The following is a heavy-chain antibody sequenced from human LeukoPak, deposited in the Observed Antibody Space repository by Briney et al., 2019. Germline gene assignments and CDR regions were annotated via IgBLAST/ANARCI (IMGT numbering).Heavy chain of an antibody. CDR1: GFTFSSYG. V-gene: IGHV3-23*01. D-gene: IGHD3-10*01. J-gene: IGHJ4*02. CDR2: ISGSGGGT. Sequence: GGSLRLSCAASGFTFSSYGMSWVRQAPGKGLEWVSGISGSGGGTYYGDSVKGRFTISRDNSKNTRYLQMKSLRAGDTAVYHCAKGTVAYGSGSYDYWGQGTLVTVSS. CDR3: AKGTVAYGSGSYDY.